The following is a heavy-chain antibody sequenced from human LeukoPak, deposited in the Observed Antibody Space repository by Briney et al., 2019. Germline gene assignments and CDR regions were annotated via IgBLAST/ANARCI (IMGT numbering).Heavy chain of an antibody. CDR2: IKQDGSEK. V-gene: IGHV3-7*01. CDR1: GFTFSSYW. D-gene: IGHD3-22*01. Sequence: GGSLRLSCAASGFTFSSYWMSWVRQAPGKGLEWVANIKQDGSEKYYVDSVEGRFTISRDNAKNSLYLQMNSLRAEDTAVYYCARTGSRIVVGDDAFDIWGQGTMVTVSS. CDR3: ARTGSRIVVGDDAFDI. J-gene: IGHJ3*02.